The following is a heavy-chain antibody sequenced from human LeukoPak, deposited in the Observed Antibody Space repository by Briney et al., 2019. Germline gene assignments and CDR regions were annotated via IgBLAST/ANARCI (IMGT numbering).Heavy chain of an antibody. CDR1: GYTFTGYY. Sequence: GASVKVSCKASGYTFTGYYMHWVRQAPGQGLEWMGWINPNSGDTNYAQKFQGRVTMTRDTSISTAYVELSRLRSDDTAVYYCARDRVGYCSGGSCYPNWFDPWGQGTLVTVSS. J-gene: IGHJ5*02. D-gene: IGHD2-15*01. CDR3: ARDRVGYCSGGSCYPNWFDP. V-gene: IGHV1-2*02. CDR2: INPNSGDT.